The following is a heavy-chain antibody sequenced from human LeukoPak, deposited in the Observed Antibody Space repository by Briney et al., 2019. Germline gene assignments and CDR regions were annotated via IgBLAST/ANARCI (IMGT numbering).Heavy chain of an antibody. CDR1: GGSISSYY. V-gene: IGHV4-59*01. Sequence: SETLSLTCTVSGGSISSYYWSWIRQPPGKGLEWIGYIYYSGSTNYNPSLKSRVTISVDTSKNQFSLKLSSVTAADTAVYYCARAYSFWSGYYPYNWFDPWGQGTLVTVSS. CDR2: IYYSGST. J-gene: IGHJ5*02. CDR3: ARAYSFWSGYYPYNWFDP. D-gene: IGHD3-3*01.